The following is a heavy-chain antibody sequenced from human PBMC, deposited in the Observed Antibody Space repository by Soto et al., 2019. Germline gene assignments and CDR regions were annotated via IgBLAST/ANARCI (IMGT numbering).Heavy chain of an antibody. CDR2: IYYSGST. D-gene: IGHD4-4*01. CDR3: ASKTTVTTSGEYYYYGMDV. CDR1: GGSISSGGYY. V-gene: IGHV4-31*03. J-gene: IGHJ6*02. Sequence: KPSETLSLTCTVSGGSISSGGYYWSWIRQHPGKGLEWIGYIYYSGSTYYNPSLKSRVTISVDTSKNQFSLKLSSVTAADTAVYYCASKTTVTTSGEYYYYGMDVWGQGTTVTVSS.